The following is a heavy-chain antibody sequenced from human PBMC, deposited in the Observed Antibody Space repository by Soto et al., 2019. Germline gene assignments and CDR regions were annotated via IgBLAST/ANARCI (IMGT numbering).Heavy chain of an antibody. CDR3: ARREYYEGAFDI. V-gene: IGHV5-51*01. Sequence: PGESLKISCKASGYSFTTFWIAWVRLIPGKGLEWMGIIYPGDSDTRYSPSFQGQVTISADKSISTASLQWSSLKASDTAMYYCARREYYEGAFDIWGQGTMVIVS. CDR2: IYPGDSDT. CDR1: GYSFTTFW. D-gene: IGHD3-22*01. J-gene: IGHJ3*02.